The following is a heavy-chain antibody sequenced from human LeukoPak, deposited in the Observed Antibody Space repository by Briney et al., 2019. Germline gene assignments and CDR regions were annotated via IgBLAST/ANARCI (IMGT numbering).Heavy chain of an antibody. V-gene: IGHV3-23*01. CDR1: GFTFNSYG. J-gene: IGHJ4*02. CDR3: AKVYYGSGSFDY. Sequence: GGSLRLSCAASGFTFNSYGMSWVRQAPGKGLEWVSGIRGSGGATYYADSVKGRFTVSRDEPHNTLYLQMNSVRAEDTAVYFCAKVYYGSGSFDYWGQGTLVTVSS. CDR2: IRGSGGAT. D-gene: IGHD3-10*01.